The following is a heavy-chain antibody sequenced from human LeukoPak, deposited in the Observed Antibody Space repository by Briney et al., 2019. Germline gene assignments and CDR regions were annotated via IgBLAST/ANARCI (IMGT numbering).Heavy chain of an antibody. V-gene: IGHV3-21*01. CDR2: INSGSTNP. J-gene: IGHJ4*02. CDR1: GFIFSSYT. CDR3: ARDFLAAGDY. Sequence: GGSLRLSCEASGFIFSSYTMNWIRQAPGKGLEWVASINSGSTNPYYADSVKGRFTISRDDAKKSLYLQMISLRVEDTSVYYCARDFLAAGDYWGQGTLVTVSS. D-gene: IGHD6-13*01.